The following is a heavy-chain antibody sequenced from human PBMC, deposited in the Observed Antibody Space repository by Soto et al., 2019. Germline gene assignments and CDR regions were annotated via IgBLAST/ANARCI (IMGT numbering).Heavy chain of an antibody. CDR3: ACARYNWNYGYYYYYGMDV. D-gene: IGHD1-7*01. CDR2: INHSGST. V-gene: IGHV4-34*01. Sequence: PETLSLTCAVYGGSFSCYYWRWIRQPPGKGLEWIGEINHSGSTNYNPSLKSRVTISVDTSKNQFSLKLSSVTAADTAVYYCACARYNWNYGYYYYYGMDVWGQGTTVTVSS. CDR1: GGSFSCYY. J-gene: IGHJ6*02.